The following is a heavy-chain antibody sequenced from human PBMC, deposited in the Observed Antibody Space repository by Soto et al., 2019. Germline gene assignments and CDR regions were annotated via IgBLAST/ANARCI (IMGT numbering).Heavy chain of an antibody. Sequence: QLQLLESGPRLVKPSETLSLTCTVSGDSISSHRYYWGWIRQPPGRGLEWIGSIYYSGRTYHSPSVKGRVTVSLDTSKNQFSLRLSSVTAADTAIYFCASFCSGGNCYSSIYFDYWGQGTLVTVSS. D-gene: IGHD2-15*01. V-gene: IGHV4-39*01. CDR1: GDSISSHRYY. CDR3: ASFCSGGNCYSSIYFDY. CDR2: IYYSGRT. J-gene: IGHJ4*02.